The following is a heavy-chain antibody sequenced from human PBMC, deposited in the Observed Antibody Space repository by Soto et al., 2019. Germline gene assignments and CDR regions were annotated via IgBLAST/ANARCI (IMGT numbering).Heavy chain of an antibody. Sequence: VASVKVSCKSSGYAFTGYYIHWVRQAPGQGLEWMGWINPNSGDTNYAQKFQGRVTMTRDTSFSTAYVELSSLRSDDTAGYYCATRYSYVHFWGQGTLVTVSS. CDR1: GYAFTGYY. D-gene: IGHD5-18*01. CDR3: ATRYSYVHF. J-gene: IGHJ4*02. CDR2: INPNSGDT. V-gene: IGHV1-2*02.